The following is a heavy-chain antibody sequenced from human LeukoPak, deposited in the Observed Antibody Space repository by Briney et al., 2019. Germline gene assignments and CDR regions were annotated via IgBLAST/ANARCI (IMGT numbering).Heavy chain of an antibody. CDR1: RFAFRNYG. Sequence: GGSLRLSCAASRFAFRNYGMHWVRRTPGEGLVWLMVISLDGSNRYYADSVKGRFTISRDNSKHTLYLQMDALRPEDTAVYFCAKDSRLHGATVPGHWGQGTLVTVSS. CDR2: ISLDGSNR. J-gene: IGHJ4*02. D-gene: IGHD1-14*01. V-gene: IGHV3-30*18. CDR3: AKDSRLHGATVPGH.